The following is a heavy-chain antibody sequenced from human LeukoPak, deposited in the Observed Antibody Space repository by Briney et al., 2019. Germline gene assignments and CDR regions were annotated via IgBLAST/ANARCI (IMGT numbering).Heavy chain of an antibody. J-gene: IGHJ4*02. D-gene: IGHD3-22*01. CDR1: GGTFSSYA. Sequence: SVKVSCKASGGTFSSYAISWVRQAPEQGLEWMGRIIPILGIANYAQKFQGRVTITADKSTSTAYMELSSLRSEDTAVYYCASKSRPYYDSSGSFDYWGQGTLVTVSS. V-gene: IGHV1-69*04. CDR2: IIPILGIA. CDR3: ASKSRPYYDSSGSFDY.